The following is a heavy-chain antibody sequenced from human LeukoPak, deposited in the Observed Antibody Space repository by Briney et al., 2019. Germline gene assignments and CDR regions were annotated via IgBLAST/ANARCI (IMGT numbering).Heavy chain of an antibody. D-gene: IGHD2-21*02. J-gene: IGHJ4*02. CDR2: INPSGGST. Sequence: GASVKVSCKASGYTFTSYYMHWVRQAPGQGLEWMGVINPSGGSTSYAQKFQGRVTMTRDMSTSTVYMELSSLRSEDTAVYYCARGDHIVVVTATPPIQYWGQGTLVTVSS. CDR1: GYTFTSYY. CDR3: ARGDHIVVVTATPPIQY. V-gene: IGHV1-46*01.